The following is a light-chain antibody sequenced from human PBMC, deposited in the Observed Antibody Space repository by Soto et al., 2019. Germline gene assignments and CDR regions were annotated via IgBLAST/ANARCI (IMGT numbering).Light chain of an antibody. CDR2: YDN. Sequence: QSVLTQPPSVSEAPRQRVTISCSGSSSNIGNNVVNWYQQFPGKAPKLLIYYDNLLPSGVSDRFSGSRSGTSASLAISGLQSEDEADYHCAAWDDRLNGWVFGGGTKLTVL. CDR3: AAWDDRLNGWV. J-gene: IGLJ3*02. V-gene: IGLV1-36*01. CDR1: SSNIGNNV.